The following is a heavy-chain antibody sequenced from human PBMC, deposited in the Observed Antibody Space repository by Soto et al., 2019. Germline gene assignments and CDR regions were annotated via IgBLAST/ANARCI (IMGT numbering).Heavy chain of an antibody. Sequence: ASVKVSCKVSGYTLTELSMHWVRQAPGKGLEWMGGFDPEDGETIYAQKFQGRVTMTEDTSTDTAYMELSSLRSEDTAVYYCATDVRQLGSQDNWFDPWGQGTLVTVSS. V-gene: IGHV1-24*01. CDR2: FDPEDGET. CDR1: GYTLTELS. D-gene: IGHD1-1*01. J-gene: IGHJ5*02. CDR3: ATDVRQLGSQDNWFDP.